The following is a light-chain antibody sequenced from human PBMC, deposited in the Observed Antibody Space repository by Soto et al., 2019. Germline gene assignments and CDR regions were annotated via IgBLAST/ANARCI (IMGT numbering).Light chain of an antibody. V-gene: IGKV3-15*01. CDR2: GAS. CDR1: QSVSSN. Sequence: EIVMTQSPATLSVSPGERATLSCRASQSVSSNLAWYQQKPGQAPRLLIYGASTRATGITARFSGSGSGTEFTLIISSLQSEDFAVYYCQQYNNWPRTFGQGTKV. CDR3: QQYNNWPRT. J-gene: IGKJ1*01.